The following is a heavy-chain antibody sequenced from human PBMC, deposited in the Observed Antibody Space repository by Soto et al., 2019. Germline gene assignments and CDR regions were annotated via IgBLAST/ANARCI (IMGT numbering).Heavy chain of an antibody. CDR2: ISYTGST. CDR1: GSSVRSNA. CDR3: ARKAGLVTTGWFDF. Sequence: SEALSLPCSVSGSSVRSNASRCIRQPPGKGLEWIGYISYTGSTKYSPSLKSRVTISEDASANQFSLRLSSVTAADTAVYYCARKAGLVTTGWFDFWGQGNVV. V-gene: IGHV4-59*02. D-gene: IGHD3-9*01. J-gene: IGHJ4*02.